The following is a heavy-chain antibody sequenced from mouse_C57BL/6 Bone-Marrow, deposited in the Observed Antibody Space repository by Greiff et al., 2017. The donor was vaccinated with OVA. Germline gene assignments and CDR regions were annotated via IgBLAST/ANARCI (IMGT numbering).Heavy chain of an antibody. CDR3: ARVGIYYGSSVFAY. V-gene: IGHV1-59*01. CDR2: IDPSDSYT. J-gene: IGHJ3*01. D-gene: IGHD1-1*01. CDR1: GYTFTSYW. Sequence: VQLQQPGAELVRPGTSVKLSCKASGYTFTSYWMHWVKQRPGQGLAWIGVIDPSDSYTNYNQKFKGKATLTVDTSSSTAYMQRSSLTSEDSAVYYCARVGIYYGSSVFAYWGQGTLVTVSA.